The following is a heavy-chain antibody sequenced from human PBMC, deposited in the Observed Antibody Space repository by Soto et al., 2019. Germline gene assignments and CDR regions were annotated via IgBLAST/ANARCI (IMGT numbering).Heavy chain of an antibody. V-gene: IGHV3-23*01. Sequence: EVQLLESGGGLVQPGGSLRLSCAASGFTFSSYAMSWVRQAPGKGLEWVSAISGSGGSTYYADSVKGRFTISRANSENTLGPQSDSLGAEDTAVYYCAKESRTAMVFDYWGQGTLVTVSS. D-gene: IGHD2-2*01. CDR2: ISGSGGST. J-gene: IGHJ4*02. CDR3: AKESRTAMVFDY. CDR1: GFTFSSYA.